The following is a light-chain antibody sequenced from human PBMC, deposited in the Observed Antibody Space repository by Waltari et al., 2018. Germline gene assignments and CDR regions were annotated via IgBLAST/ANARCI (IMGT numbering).Light chain of an antibody. CDR2: AAS. V-gene: IGKV1-39*01. J-gene: IGKJ1*01. CDR1: QSINNY. CDR3: QQYYSYPWT. Sequence: DIQMTQSPSSLSASVGDRVTITCRATQSINNYLNWYQHKPGRAPKLLIYAASSLQSGVPSRFTGSGSGTHFTLTITSLQPEDFATYYCQQYYSYPWTFGQGTKVEIK.